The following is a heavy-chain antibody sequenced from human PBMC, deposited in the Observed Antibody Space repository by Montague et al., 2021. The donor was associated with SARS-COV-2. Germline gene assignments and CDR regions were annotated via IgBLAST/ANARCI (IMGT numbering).Heavy chain of an antibody. Sequence: SETLSLTCTVSGGSINTYYWNWIRHPPGKGLKLLGSSFYTGSTXXXPSXXXRVTISLEASKNKFFLTVTSVTAADTAVYYCARQAAGSYFYYGVDVWGQGTTVTVSS. CDR1: GGSINTYY. J-gene: IGHJ6*02. V-gene: IGHV4-59*12. CDR3: ARQAAGSYFYYGVDV. D-gene: IGHD6-13*01. CDR2: SFYTGST.